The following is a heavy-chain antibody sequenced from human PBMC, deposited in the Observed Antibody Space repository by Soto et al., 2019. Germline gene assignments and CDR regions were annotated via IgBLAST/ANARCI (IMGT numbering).Heavy chain of an antibody. J-gene: IGHJ4*02. D-gene: IGHD6-19*01. CDR2: IYPADSDT. Sequence: GESLKISCKGFGYRFTSYWIAWVRQMPGKGLEWMGIIYPADSDTRYSSSFQGQVTISADKSISTAYLQWISLKASDTAMYYCARRISSGVDYWGQGTLVTVSS. CDR1: GYRFTSYW. V-gene: IGHV5-51*01. CDR3: ARRISSGVDY.